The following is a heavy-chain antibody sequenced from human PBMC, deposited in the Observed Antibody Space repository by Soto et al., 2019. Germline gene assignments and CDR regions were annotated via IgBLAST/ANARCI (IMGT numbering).Heavy chain of an antibody. CDR1: GFTFSSYA. Sequence: PGGSLRLSCAASGFTFSSYAMHWVRQAPGKGLEWVAVISYDGSNKYYADSVKGRFTISRDNSKNTLYLQMNSLRAEDTAVYYCARDRSQRIAVAGYFDYWGQGTLVTVSS. CDR2: ISYDGSNK. V-gene: IGHV3-30-3*01. J-gene: IGHJ4*02. D-gene: IGHD6-19*01. CDR3: ARDRSQRIAVAGYFDY.